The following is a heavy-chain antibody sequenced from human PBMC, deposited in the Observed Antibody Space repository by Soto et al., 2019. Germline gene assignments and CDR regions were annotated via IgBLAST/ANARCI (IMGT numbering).Heavy chain of an antibody. J-gene: IGHJ3*02. Sequence: QITLKESGPTLVKPTQTLTLTCTFSGFSLNTSGVGVGWVRHPPGRALEWLAVIYWTDDKRYSPSLKSRLSITKDTSKNQVVLTMTNMDPMDTAIFFCAHKLPVTTSAFEIWRQGIMVTVSS. V-gene: IGHV2-5*01. CDR3: AHKLPVTTSAFEI. D-gene: IGHD4-17*01. CDR2: IYWTDDK. CDR1: GFSLNTSGVG.